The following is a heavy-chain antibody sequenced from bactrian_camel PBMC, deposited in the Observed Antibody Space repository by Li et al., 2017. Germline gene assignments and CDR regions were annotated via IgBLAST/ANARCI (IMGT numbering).Heavy chain of an antibody. CDR2: IYRDGTYS. V-gene: IGHV3-2*01. Sequence: VQLVESGGGLVQPGRSLRLSCAASGFSFSSYYMSWVRQAPGKGLEWVSSIYRDGTYSAYLDSVKGRFTISRDNARNTVYLQMNSQMPEDTAMYYCAADPPRSWYTDGDCVKEDYDYWGQGTQVTVS. CDR1: GFSFSSYY. CDR3: AADPPRSWYTDGDCVKEDYDY. D-gene: IGHD2*01. J-gene: IGHJ4*01.